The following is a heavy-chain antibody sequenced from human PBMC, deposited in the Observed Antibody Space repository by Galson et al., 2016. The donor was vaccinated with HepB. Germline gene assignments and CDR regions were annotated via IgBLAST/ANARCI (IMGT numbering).Heavy chain of an antibody. CDR3: ARHMFSSGPPSPFYYFGMDV. D-gene: IGHD6-19*01. J-gene: IGHJ6*02. V-gene: IGHV4-39*01. CDR1: GGSISNNYFY. Sequence: SETLSLTCTVSGGSISNNYFYWGWVRQPPGKGLEWIGSIYYTGNTYYNPSLKSRLTIFIDTSKNQFSLGLSAVTVAERGVYYCARHMFSSGPPSPFYYFGMDVWGPGTTVTVSS. CDR2: IYYTGNT.